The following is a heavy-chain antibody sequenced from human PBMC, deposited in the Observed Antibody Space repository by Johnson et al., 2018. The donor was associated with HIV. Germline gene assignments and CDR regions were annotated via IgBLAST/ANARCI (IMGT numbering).Heavy chain of an antibody. CDR2: LKSKVDGGTT. D-gene: IGHD6-13*01. V-gene: IGHV3-15*01. J-gene: IGHJ3*02. CDR1: GFPFSNAW. CDR3: TTYSIIHAFDI. Sequence: MQLVESGGGLVKPGGSLRLSCRASGFPFSNAWMNWVRQAPGKGLEWVGRLKSKVDGGTTDYAAPVKDRFTISRDDSKNTLYLQMNSLKTEDTAVYYCTTYSIIHAFDIWGQGTMVTVSS.